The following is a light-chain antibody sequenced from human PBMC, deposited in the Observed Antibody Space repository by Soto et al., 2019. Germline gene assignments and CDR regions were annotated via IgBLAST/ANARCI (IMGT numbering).Light chain of an antibody. CDR1: QGIGIY. Sequence: DIQMTQSPSSLSASLGDRVTITCRASQGIGIYLAWFQQRPGKVPKLLIYAASALQSGVPSRFSGSGSETDFTLTISSLQPEDVAIYYCQKYNSASLTFRAGTRVEIK. CDR2: AAS. V-gene: IGKV1-27*01. CDR3: QKYNSASLT. J-gene: IGKJ4*02.